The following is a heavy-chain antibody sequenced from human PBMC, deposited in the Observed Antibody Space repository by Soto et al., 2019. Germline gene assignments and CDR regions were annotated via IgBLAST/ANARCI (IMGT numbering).Heavy chain of an antibody. J-gene: IGHJ4*02. CDR3: AKEYTSSSLWGFFDY. CDR1: GFTFSSYA. CDR2: IRGSGDST. D-gene: IGHD6-6*01. Sequence: EVQLLESGGGLIQPGGSLRLSCAASGFTFSSYAMTWVRQAPGKGLEWVSSIRGSGDSTYYADSVKGRSTISRDNSRDTLDLKMNNRRAEDTAVYYCAKEYTSSSLWGFFDYWGQGILVTVSS. V-gene: IGHV3-23*01.